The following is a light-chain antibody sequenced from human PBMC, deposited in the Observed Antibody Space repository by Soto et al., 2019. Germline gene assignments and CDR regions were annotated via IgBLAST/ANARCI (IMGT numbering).Light chain of an antibody. CDR1: SSNIGSNT. CDR2: HSN. CDR3: ATWDGSLNGVV. V-gene: IGLV1-44*01. J-gene: IGLJ2*01. Sequence: QSVLTQPPSASGTPGQRVTISCSGSSSNIGSNTVNWYQQLPGTAPKLLIYHSNQWPSGVPDRFSGSKYGTSASLAISGLQSEDETHYYCATWDGSLNGVVFGGGTQLTVL.